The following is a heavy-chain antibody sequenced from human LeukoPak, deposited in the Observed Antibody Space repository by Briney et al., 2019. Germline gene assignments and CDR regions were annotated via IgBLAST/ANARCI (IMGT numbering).Heavy chain of an antibody. J-gene: IGHJ6*02. CDR2: IYTSGST. CDR3: ARDSSGSPPYYYYGMDV. Sequence: SQTLSLTCTVSGGSISSGSYYWSWIRQPAGKGLEWIGRIYTSGSTNYNPSLKSRVTISADTSKNQFSLKLSSVTAADTAVYYCARDSSGSPPYYYYGMDVWGQGTTVTVSS. V-gene: IGHV4-61*02. CDR1: GGSISSGSYY. D-gene: IGHD1-26*01.